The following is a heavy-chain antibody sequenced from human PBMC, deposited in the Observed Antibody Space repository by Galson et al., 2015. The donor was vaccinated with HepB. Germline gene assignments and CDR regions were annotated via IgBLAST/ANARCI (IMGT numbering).Heavy chain of an antibody. Sequence: QSGAEVKKPGESLQISCQGSGYSFAEYWIAWMRQTPGKGLEWMGIIYPDDSDARYSPSFRGQVTISVDTSTNTAYLQWSSLKASDTAMFYCARLAGGSYYYSDYWGQGTLVTVSS. D-gene: IGHD3-10*01. V-gene: IGHV5-51*01. J-gene: IGHJ4*02. CDR3: ARLAGGSYYYSDY. CDR1: GYSFAEYW. CDR2: IYPDDSDA.